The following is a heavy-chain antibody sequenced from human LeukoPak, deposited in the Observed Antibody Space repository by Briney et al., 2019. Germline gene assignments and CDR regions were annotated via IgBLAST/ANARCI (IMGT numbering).Heavy chain of an antibody. V-gene: IGHV3-30*04. Sequence: GRSLRLSCAASGFTFRSYAMLWVRQAPGKGLEWVAVISYDGSNKYYADSVKGRFTISRDNSKNTLYLQMNSLRAEDTAVCFCARDVRAYSSGYGMEVWGKGTTVTASS. D-gene: IGHD6-19*01. CDR3: ARDVRAYSSGYGMEV. CDR2: ISYDGSNK. J-gene: IGHJ6*04. CDR1: GFTFRSYA.